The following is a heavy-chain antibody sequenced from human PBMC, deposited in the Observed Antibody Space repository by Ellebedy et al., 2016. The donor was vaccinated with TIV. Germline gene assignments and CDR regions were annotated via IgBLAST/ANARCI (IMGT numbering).Heavy chain of an antibody. CDR2: ISSSGNTI. D-gene: IGHD3-9*01. J-gene: IGHJ6*02. Sequence: GESLKISXAASRFTFSDYHMNWIRQAPGKGLEWLSYISSSGNTIYYPDSVKGRFTISRDNAKKSLILQMNSLRAEDTAVYYCARDLNSNYDILTGSKLYYAMDVWGQGTTVTVSS. V-gene: IGHV3-11*01. CDR3: ARDLNSNYDILTGSKLYYAMDV. CDR1: RFTFSDYH.